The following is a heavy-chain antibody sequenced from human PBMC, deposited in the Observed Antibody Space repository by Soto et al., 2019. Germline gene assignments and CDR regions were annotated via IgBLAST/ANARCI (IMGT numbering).Heavy chain of an antibody. CDR3: ARLYCSSTSCYSVGAFDI. CDR1: GFTFSSYG. D-gene: IGHD2-2*01. V-gene: IGHV3-33*01. Sequence: QVQLVESGGGVVQPGRSLRLSCAASGFTFSSYGMHWVRQAPGKGLEWVALLWFDGSDKYYADSVKGRFTISRDNSKNTLYLQMNSLRADDTAVYYCARLYCSSTSCYSVGAFDIWGQGTMVTVSS. CDR2: LWFDGSDK. J-gene: IGHJ3*02.